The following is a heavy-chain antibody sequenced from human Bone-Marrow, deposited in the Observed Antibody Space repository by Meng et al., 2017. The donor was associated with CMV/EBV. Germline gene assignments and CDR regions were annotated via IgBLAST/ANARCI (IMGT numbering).Heavy chain of an antibody. Sequence: SETLSLTCTVSGGSISSGSYYWSWIRQPPGKGLEWIGYIYYSGSTNYNPSLKSRVTISVDTSKNQFSLKLSSVTAADTAVYYCTREGATASDLDDWGQGQLVTVYS. CDR1: GGSISSGSYY. V-gene: IGHV4-61*01. J-gene: IGHJ4*02. D-gene: IGHD1-26*01. CDR3: TREGATASDLDD. CDR2: IYYSGST.